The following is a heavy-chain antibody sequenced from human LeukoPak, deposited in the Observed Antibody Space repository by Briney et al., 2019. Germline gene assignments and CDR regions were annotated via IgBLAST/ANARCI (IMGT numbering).Heavy chain of an antibody. Sequence: SETLSLTCAVYGGSFSSYYWSWIQQPAGKGLEWIGRISTSGSTNYKSSLKSRVTMSVDTSKNQFSLNLTSVTAADTAMYYCARAVDTTWRYFDYWGQGTLVTVSS. J-gene: IGHJ4*02. V-gene: IGHV4-59*10. CDR3: ARAVDTTWRYFDY. CDR2: ISTSGST. CDR1: GGSFSSYY. D-gene: IGHD3-3*01.